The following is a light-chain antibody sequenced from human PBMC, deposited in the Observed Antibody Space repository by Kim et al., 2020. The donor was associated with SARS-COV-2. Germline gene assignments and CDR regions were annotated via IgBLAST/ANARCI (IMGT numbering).Light chain of an antibody. Sequence: PGQKVTISCSGSSANMGNNYVSWYQQLPGTAPKLLIYDNNKRPSGIPDRFSGSKSGTSATLGITGLQTGDEADYYCGTWDSSLSAVFGGGTQLTVL. CDR3: GTWDSSLSAV. V-gene: IGLV1-51*01. CDR2: DNN. J-gene: IGLJ3*02. CDR1: SANMGNNY.